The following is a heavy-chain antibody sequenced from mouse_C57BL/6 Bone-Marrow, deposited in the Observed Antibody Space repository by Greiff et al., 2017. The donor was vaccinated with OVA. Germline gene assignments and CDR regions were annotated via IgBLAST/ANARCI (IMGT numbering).Heavy chain of an antibody. D-gene: IGHD2-4*01. CDR3: ARYGGLDYDWFAY. V-gene: IGHV1-50*01. CDR2: IDPSDSYT. J-gene: IGHJ3*01. Sequence: QVQLQQPGAELVKPGASVKLSCKASGYTFTSYWMQWVKQRPGQGLEWIGEIDPSDSYTNYNQKFKGKATLTVDTSSSTAYMQLSSLTSEDSAVYYCARYGGLDYDWFAYWGQGTLVTVSA. CDR1: GYTFTSYW.